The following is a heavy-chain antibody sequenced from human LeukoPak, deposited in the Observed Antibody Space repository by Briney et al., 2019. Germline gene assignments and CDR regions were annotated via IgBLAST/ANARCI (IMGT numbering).Heavy chain of an antibody. J-gene: IGHJ4*02. CDR1: GGSISSSSYY. V-gene: IGHV4-39*01. CDR3: ASSLDSVPQN. CDR2: IYYSGST. Sequence: SETLSLTCTVSGGSISSSSYYWGWIRQPPGKGLEWLGCIYYSGSTYYNPSLKSRVTISVDTPKNQFSLKLSSVTAADTAVYYCASSLDSVPQNWGQGTLVTVSS. D-gene: IGHD3-22*01.